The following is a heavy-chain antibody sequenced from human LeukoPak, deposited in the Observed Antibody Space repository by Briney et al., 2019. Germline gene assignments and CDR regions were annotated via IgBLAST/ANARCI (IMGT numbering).Heavy chain of an antibody. Sequence: ASVKVSCKASGYTFTSYGISWVRQAPGQGLEWMGWISAYNGNTNYARKLQGRVTMTTDTSTSTAYMELRSLRSDDTAVYYCARTDTVTRRQYNDYWGQGTLVTVSS. CDR3: ARTDTVTRRQYNDY. J-gene: IGHJ4*02. D-gene: IGHD4-11*01. CDR1: GYTFTSYG. CDR2: ISAYNGNT. V-gene: IGHV1-18*01.